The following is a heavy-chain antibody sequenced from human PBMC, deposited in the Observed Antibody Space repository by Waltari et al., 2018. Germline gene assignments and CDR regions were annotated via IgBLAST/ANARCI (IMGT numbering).Heavy chain of an antibody. J-gene: IGHJ3*02. CDR3: ARAHTVVTRKGGFDI. Sequence: QVQLQESGPGLVKPSETLSLTCTVSGGSISSYYWSWIRQPPGKGLGWIGYIYYSGSTNYNPSLKSRVTISVDTSKNQFSLKLSSVTAADTAVYYCARAHTVVTRKGGFDIWGQGTMVTVSS. CDR1: GGSISSYY. CDR2: IYYSGST. D-gene: IGHD2-15*01. V-gene: IGHV4-59*01.